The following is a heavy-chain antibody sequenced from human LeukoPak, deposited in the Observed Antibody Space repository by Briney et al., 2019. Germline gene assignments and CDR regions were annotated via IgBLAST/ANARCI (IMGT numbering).Heavy chain of an antibody. CDR2: IKSKTDGGTT. Sequence: AGGSLRLSCAASGFTFRNAWMSWVRKAPGKGLEWVGRIKSKTDGGTTDYAAPVKGRFTISRDDSKNTLYLQMNSLKTEDTAVYYCVNSGPDYYYYGMDVWGQGTTVTVSS. CDR1: GFTFRNAW. CDR3: VNSGPDYYYYGMDV. V-gene: IGHV3-15*01. J-gene: IGHJ6*02. D-gene: IGHD5-12*01.